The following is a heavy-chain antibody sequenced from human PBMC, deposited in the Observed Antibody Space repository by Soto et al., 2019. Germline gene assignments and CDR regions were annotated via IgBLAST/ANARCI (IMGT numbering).Heavy chain of an antibody. V-gene: IGHV3-30*18. CDR3: AKDRGYSAVTVGMDV. CDR1: GLTFSSYG. Sequence: QVQLVESGGGAVQPGRSLRLSCAASGLTFSSYGMHWVRQAPGRGLEWVAVTSHDGTNKDYADSVKGRFTISRDNSKNTLYLQMNSLRGEDTTVYYCAKDRGYSAVTVGMDVWRKGTTVNVSP. CDR2: TSHDGTNK. J-gene: IGHJ6*04. D-gene: IGHD4-4*01.